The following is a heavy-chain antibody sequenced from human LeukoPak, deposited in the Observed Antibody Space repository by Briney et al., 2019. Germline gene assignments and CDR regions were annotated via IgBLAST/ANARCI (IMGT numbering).Heavy chain of an antibody. V-gene: IGHV3-21*04. CDR3: ARDHGDYAFDI. J-gene: IGHJ3*02. CDR2: VSSSSSYI. Sequence: GGSLRLSCAASGFTFSSYSMNWVRQAPGKGLEWVSSVSSSSSYIYYADSVKGRFTISRDNAKNSLYLQMNSLRAEDTALYHCARDHGDYAFDIWGQGTMVTVSS. D-gene: IGHD4-17*01. CDR1: GFTFSSYS.